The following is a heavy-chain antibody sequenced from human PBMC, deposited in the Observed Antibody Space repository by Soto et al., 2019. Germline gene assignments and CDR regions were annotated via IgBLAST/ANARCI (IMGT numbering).Heavy chain of an antibody. V-gene: IGHV1-18*01. J-gene: IGHJ4*02. D-gene: IGHD1-26*01. CDR1: GYTFANYG. Sequence: QVRLVQSGPEVKKPGASVRVSCKASGYTFANYGITWVRQTSGQGLEWLGWISGYNINTHYAQKFEDRVTLTTDKSTSTVYRELRSLKSDDTAIYFCARERRWEPLLYWGQGTLVTVSP. CDR3: ARERRWEPLLY. CDR2: ISGYNINT.